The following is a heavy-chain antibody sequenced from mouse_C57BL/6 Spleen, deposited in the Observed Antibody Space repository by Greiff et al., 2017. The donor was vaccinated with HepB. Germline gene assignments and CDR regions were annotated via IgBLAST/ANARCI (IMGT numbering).Heavy chain of an antibody. CDR3: AREGYSNYAYYAMDY. D-gene: IGHD2-5*01. V-gene: IGHV1-55*01. Sequence: VQLQQSGAELVKPGASVKMSCKASGYTFTSYWITWVKQRPGQGLEWIGDIYPGSGSTNYNEKFKSKATLTVDTSSSTAYMQLSSLTSEDSAVYYCAREGYSNYAYYAMDYWGQGTSVTVSS. CDR1: GYTFTSYW. J-gene: IGHJ4*01. CDR2: IYPGSGST.